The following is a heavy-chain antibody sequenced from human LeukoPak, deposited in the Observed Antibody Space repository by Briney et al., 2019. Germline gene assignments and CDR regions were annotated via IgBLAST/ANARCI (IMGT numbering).Heavy chain of an antibody. Sequence: ASVKVSCKASGYTFTGYYMHLVRQAPGQGLEWMGWINPNSGGTNYAQKFQGRVTMTRDTSISTAYMELSRLRSDDTAVYYCARGDFLGDIVVVPAALDYWGQGTLVTVSS. CDR1: GYTFTGYY. V-gene: IGHV1-2*02. D-gene: IGHD2-2*01. J-gene: IGHJ4*02. CDR2: INPNSGGT. CDR3: ARGDFLGDIVVVPAALDY.